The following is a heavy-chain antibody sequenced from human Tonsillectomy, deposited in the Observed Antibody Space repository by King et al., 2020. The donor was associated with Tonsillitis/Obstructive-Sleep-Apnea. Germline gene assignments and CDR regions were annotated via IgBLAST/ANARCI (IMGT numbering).Heavy chain of an antibody. D-gene: IGHD4-11*01. V-gene: IGHV3-74*01. CDR3: AKGDYTKHYYYYGMDV. J-gene: IGHJ6*02. CDR1: GFTFSSYW. Sequence: EVQLVESGGDLVQPGGSLRLSCAASGFTFSSYWMHWVRQAPGKGLVWVSRINSDGSSTNYADSVKGRFTISRDNAKNTLYLQMNSLRAEDTAVYYCAKGDYTKHYYYYGMDVWGQGTTVTVSS. CDR2: INSDGSST.